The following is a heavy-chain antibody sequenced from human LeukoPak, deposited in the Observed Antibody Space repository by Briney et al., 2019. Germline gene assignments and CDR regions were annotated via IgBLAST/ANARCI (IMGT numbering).Heavy chain of an antibody. CDR2: IYYSGSP. D-gene: IGHD5-12*01. J-gene: IGHJ5*02. Sequence: SQTLSLTCTVSAGSISSGGYYWSCIRQHPGKGLEWIGYIYYSGSPYYNPSLKSRVTISVDTSKSQCSLKLSSVTAADTAVYYCARAEFNYDCWFDPWGQGTLVTVSS. CDR1: AGSISSGGYY. CDR3: ARAEFNYDCWFDP. V-gene: IGHV4-31*03.